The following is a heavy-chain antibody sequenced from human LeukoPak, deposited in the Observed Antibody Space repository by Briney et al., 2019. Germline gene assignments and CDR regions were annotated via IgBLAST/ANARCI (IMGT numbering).Heavy chain of an antibody. CDR2: INAENGDT. CDR3: ARDQYNVIDS. V-gene: IGHV1-3*01. D-gene: IGHD1-14*01. J-gene: IGHJ4*02. CDR1: GYRFTGYN. Sequence: ASVTVSCKASGYRFTGYNIDWVRQAPGQRPEWMGRINAENGDTKYSQKFQGRVTITRDTFASTSYMELSSLRSEDTAVYYCARDQYNVIDSWGPGTLVTVSS.